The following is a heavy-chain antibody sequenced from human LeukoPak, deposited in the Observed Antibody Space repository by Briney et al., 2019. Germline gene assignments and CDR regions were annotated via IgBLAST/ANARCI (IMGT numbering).Heavy chain of an antibody. V-gene: IGHV1-2*02. CDR3: ARANAGIKYCGGDCYPTLGY. J-gene: IGHJ4*02. Sequence: ASVTVSCKASGYTFTGYYMHWVRQAPGQGLEWMGWINPNSGGTNYAQKFQGRVTMTRDTSISTAYMELGRLRSDDTAVYYCARANAGIKYCGGDCYPTLGYWGQGTLVTVSS. CDR1: GYTFTGYY. D-gene: IGHD2-21*01. CDR2: INPNSGGT.